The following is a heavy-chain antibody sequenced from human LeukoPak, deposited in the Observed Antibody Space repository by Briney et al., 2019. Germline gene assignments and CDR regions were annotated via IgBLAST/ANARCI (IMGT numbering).Heavy chain of an antibody. V-gene: IGHV1-58*02. D-gene: IGHD2/OR15-2a*01. CDR2: IVVGSGNT. J-gene: IGHJ5*02. CDR1: GFNFSNSA. CDR3: AADVIYKSA. Sequence: SVKVSCKASGFNFSNSAMQWVRQARGQRLEWIGWIVVGSGNTNYAQKFQERVAITRDMSTSTAYMELSSLRSEDTAVYYCAADVIYKSAWGQGTLVTVSS.